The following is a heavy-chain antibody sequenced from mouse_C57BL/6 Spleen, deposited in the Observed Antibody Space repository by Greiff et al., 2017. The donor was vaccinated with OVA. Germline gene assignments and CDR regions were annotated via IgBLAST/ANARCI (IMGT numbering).Heavy chain of an antibody. CDR2: INPGSGGT. J-gene: IGHJ4*01. CDR1: GYAFTNYL. D-gene: IGHD3-2*02. Sequence: QVQLQQSGAELVRPGTSVKVSCKASGYAFTNYLIEWVKQRPGQGLEWIGVINPGSGGTNYNEKFKGKATLTADKSSSTAYMQLSSLTSEDSAVYFCAREQLRLRVMDYWGQGTSVTVSS. CDR3: AREQLRLRVMDY. V-gene: IGHV1-54*01.